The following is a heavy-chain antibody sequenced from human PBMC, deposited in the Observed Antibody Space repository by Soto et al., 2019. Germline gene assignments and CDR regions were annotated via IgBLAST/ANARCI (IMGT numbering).Heavy chain of an antibody. Sequence: PGGSLRLSCAASGFTFDDYARHWVRQAPGKGLEWVSGISWNSGSIGYADSVKGRFTISRDNAKNSLYLQMNSLRAEDTALYYCAKDLGGDYQKVFDPWGQGTLVTVSS. D-gene: IGHD4-17*01. V-gene: IGHV3-9*01. CDR3: AKDLGGDYQKVFDP. CDR1: GFTFDDYA. J-gene: IGHJ5*02. CDR2: ISWNSGSI.